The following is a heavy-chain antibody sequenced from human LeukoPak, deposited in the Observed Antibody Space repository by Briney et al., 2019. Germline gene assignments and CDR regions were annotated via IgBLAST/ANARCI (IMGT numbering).Heavy chain of an antibody. CDR3: ATIQFARTMRFDY. J-gene: IGHJ4*02. CDR2: IKSKIDGGTT. CDR1: GFTFSGAW. D-gene: IGHD3-10*01. V-gene: IGHV3-15*01. Sequence: PGGSLRLSCAASGFTFSGAWMSWVRQVPGKGLEWVGRIKSKIDGGTTDYAAPVKGRFSASRDDSKNTLVLQMNSLKSEDTAVYYCATIQFARTMRFDYWGQGTLVTVSS.